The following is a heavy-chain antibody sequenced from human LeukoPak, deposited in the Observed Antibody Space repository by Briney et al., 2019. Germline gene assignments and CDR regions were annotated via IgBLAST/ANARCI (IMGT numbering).Heavy chain of an antibody. J-gene: IGHJ4*02. V-gene: IGHV1-2*02. CDR1: GYTFTGYY. Sequence: ASVKVSCKASGYTFTGYYMHWVRQPPGQGLEWMGWINPNSGGTNYAQEFQGRVTMTRDTSISTAYMELSRLRSEDTAVYYCARVHHYFDIAFDYWGQGTLVTVSS. CDR2: INPNSGGT. D-gene: IGHD3-22*01. CDR3: ARVHHYFDIAFDY.